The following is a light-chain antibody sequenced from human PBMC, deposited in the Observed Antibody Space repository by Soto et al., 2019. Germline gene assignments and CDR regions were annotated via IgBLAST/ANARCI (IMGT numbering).Light chain of an antibody. Sequence: EVVMTQSPATLSVYPGERATLSCRANQTISSNLAWYQQKPGQAPRLLIYGASSRATGIPDRFSGSGSGTDFTLTVSRLEPEDFALYYCQQYGTSPITFGQRTLLEV. CDR1: QTISSN. CDR3: QQYGTSPIT. CDR2: GAS. J-gene: IGKJ5*01. V-gene: IGKV3-20*01.